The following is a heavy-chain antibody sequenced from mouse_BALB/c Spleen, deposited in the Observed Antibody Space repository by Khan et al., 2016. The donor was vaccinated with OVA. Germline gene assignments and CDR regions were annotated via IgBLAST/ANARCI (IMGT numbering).Heavy chain of an antibody. CDR2: ISSAGTYT. J-gene: IGHJ3*01. V-gene: IGHV5-9-3*01. D-gene: IGHD2-1*01. CDR3: ASGNYGWFAY. Sequence: ELVEPGGGLVRPGGSLKLSCAASGFTFSSFAMSWVRQTPEKSLEWVATISSAGTYTFYPDSLKGRFTISRDNAKNTPYLQMNGLRSEDTAMYYCASGNYGWFAYWGQGTLVTVSA. CDR1: GFTFSSFA.